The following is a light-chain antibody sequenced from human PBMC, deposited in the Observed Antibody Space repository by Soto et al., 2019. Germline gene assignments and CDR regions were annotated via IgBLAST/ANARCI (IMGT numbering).Light chain of an antibody. V-gene: IGKV3-20*01. CDR2: GAS. J-gene: IGKJ1*01. Sequence: ESVLTQSPGTLSLSPGERATLSCRASQSLSSYLAWYQHKPGQAPRLLIDGASSRATGIPDRFSGSGSGTDFTLTISRLEPEDFAVYYCQQYVSSPRTFGQGTKVEIK. CDR3: QQYVSSPRT. CDR1: QSLSSY.